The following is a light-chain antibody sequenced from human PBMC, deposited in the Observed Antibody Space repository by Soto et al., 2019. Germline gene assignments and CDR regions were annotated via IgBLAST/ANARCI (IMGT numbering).Light chain of an antibody. Sequence: EIVMTQSPATLSVSPGERATLYCRASRSISSDLAWYQQKPGQSPRLLIYSASTRADDIPARFSGSGSETEFTLTISSLQSEDFAVYYCQQYSNWPPYTFGQGTRLEIK. CDR3: QQYSNWPPYT. CDR1: RSISSD. J-gene: IGKJ2*01. CDR2: SAS. V-gene: IGKV3-15*01.